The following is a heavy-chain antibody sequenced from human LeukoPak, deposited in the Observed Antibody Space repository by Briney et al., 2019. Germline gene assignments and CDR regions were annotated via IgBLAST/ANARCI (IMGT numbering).Heavy chain of an antibody. CDR1: GYTFTGYY. Sequence: ASVKVSCKASGYTFTGYYMHWVRQAPGQGLEWMGWINPNSGGTNYAQKFQGRVTMTRDTSISTAYMELSRLRSDDTAMYYCARPHLRSDDASDIWGQGTMVTVSS. CDR2: INPNSGGT. V-gene: IGHV1-2*02. D-gene: IGHD4-17*01. CDR3: ARPHLRSDDASDI. J-gene: IGHJ3*02.